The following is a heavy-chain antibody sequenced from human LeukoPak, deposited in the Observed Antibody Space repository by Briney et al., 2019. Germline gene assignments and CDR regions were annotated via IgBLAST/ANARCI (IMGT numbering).Heavy chain of an antibody. CDR3: AKGSQWWLVLPDYYYMDV. J-gene: IGHJ6*03. D-gene: IGHD6-19*01. V-gene: IGHV3-30*02. CDR2: IRYDGSNK. Sequence: GGSLSLSCAASGFTFSSYGMHWVRQAPGKGREWVAFIRYDGSNKYYADSVKGRFTISRDNSKNTLYLQMNSLRAEDTAVYYCAKGSQWWLVLPDYYYMDVWGKGTTVTISS. CDR1: GFTFSSYG.